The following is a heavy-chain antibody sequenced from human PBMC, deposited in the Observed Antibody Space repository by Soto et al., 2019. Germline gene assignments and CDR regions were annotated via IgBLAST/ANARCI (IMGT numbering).Heavy chain of an antibody. V-gene: IGHV3-23*01. CDR3: AKDRADAYYDYIWGSYRDYYFDY. Sequence: GGSLRLSCAASGFTFSSYAMSWVRQAPGKGLEWVSAISGSGGSTYYADSVKGRFTISRDNSKNTLYLQMNSLRAEDTAVYYCAKDRADAYYDYIWGSYRDYYFDYWGQGTLVTVSS. J-gene: IGHJ4*02. CDR2: ISGSGGST. D-gene: IGHD3-16*02. CDR1: GFTFSSYA.